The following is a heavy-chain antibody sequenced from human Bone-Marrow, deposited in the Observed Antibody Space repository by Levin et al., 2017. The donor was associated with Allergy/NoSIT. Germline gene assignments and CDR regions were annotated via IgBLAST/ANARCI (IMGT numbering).Heavy chain of an antibody. Sequence: PSETLSLTCTVSGGSISSYYWSWIRQPAGKGLEWIGRIYTSGSTNYNPSLKSRVTMSVDTSKNQFSLKLSSVTAADTAVYYCARDLKATIFDNWFDPWGQGTLVTVSS. CDR3: ARDLKATIFDNWFDP. V-gene: IGHV4-4*07. J-gene: IGHJ5*02. CDR2: IYTSGST. CDR1: GGSISSYY. D-gene: IGHD5-12*01.